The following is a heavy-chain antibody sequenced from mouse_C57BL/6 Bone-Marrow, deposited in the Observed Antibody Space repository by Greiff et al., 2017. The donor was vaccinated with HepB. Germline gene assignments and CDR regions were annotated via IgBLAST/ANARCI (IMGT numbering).Heavy chain of an antibody. J-gene: IGHJ4*01. CDR1: GYTFTDYY. CDR3: ARHYYGRDAMDY. D-gene: IGHD1-1*01. Sequence: EVQLQQSGPELVKPGASVKISCKASGYTFTDYYMNWVKQSHGKSLEWIGDINPNNGGTSYNQKFKGKATLTVDKSSSTAYMELRSLTSEDSAVYYCARHYYGRDAMDYWGQGTSVTVSS. CDR2: INPNNGGT. V-gene: IGHV1-26*01.